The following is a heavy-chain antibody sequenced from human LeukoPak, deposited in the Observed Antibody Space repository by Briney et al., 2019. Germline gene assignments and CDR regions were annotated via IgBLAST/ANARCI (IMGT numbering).Heavy chain of an antibody. J-gene: IGHJ3*02. Sequence: SETLSLTCSVSGGSIRTNTNYWGWNSSNYWGWIRQPPGKGLEWIGSIHYGGTTYYHPSLQSRLTISVDTSKNQFSLKVTSVTAADTALYYCARQRDTASVGAFDIWGQETLVTVSS. CDR3: ARQRDTASVGAFDI. CDR1: GGSIRTNTNYWGWNSSNY. D-gene: IGHD5-18*01. CDR2: IHYGGTT. V-gene: IGHV4-39*01.